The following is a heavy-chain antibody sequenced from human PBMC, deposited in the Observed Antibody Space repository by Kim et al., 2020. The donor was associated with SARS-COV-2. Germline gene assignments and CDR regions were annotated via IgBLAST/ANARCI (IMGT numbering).Heavy chain of an antibody. CDR3: SKGTVVLKYNFEV. D-gene: IGHD2-15*01. V-gene: IGHV3-23*01. J-gene: IGHJ2*01. Sequence: GGSLRLSCAASGFTFGDYAMTWVRQAPGKGLEWVSSLSGSGHSTYHAASVMGRFTISRDNARNTLYLQMTSLRAEDTAVYYCSKGTVVLKYNFEVWGRG. CDR1: GFTFGDYA. CDR2: LSGSGHST.